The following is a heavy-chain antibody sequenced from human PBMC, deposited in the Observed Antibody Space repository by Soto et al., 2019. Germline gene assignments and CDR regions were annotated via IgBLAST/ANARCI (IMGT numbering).Heavy chain of an antibody. V-gene: IGHV4-30-2*01. Sequence: SETLSLTCAVAGGSISSGCYSWSWIRQPPGKGLEWIGYIYHSGSTYYNPSLKSRVTISVDRSKNQFSLKLSSVTAADTAVYYCARAPYDPSGYFDYWGQGTLVTVSS. CDR3: ARAPYDPSGYFDY. CDR2: IYHSGST. D-gene: IGHD3-22*01. J-gene: IGHJ4*02. CDR1: GGSISSGCYS.